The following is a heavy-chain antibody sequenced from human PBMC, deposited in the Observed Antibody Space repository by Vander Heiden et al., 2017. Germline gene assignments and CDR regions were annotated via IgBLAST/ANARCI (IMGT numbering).Heavy chain of an antibody. V-gene: IGHV3-13*01. CDR1: GFTFSSYD. CDR3: ARGGSPEAFDI. Sequence: VQLVESGGGLVQPGGSLRLSCAASGFTFSSYDMHWVRQATGKGLEWVSAIATAGDTYYLGSVKGRFTISRENAKNSLYLQMNSLRAGDTAVYYCARGGSPEAFDIWGQGTMVTVSS. J-gene: IGHJ3*02. CDR2: IATAGDT. D-gene: IGHD1-26*01.